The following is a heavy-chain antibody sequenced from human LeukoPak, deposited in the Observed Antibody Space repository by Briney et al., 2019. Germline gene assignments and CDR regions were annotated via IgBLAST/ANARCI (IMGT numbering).Heavy chain of an antibody. V-gene: IGHV4-59*12. D-gene: IGHD1-26*01. CDR3: ARTSSGTAAY. CDR1: GGSISSYY. J-gene: IGHJ4*02. Sequence: SETLSLTCTVSGGSISSYYWSWIRQPPGKGLEWIGNIYYSGSTNYNPSLKSRVTISVDTSKNQFSLKLSSVTAADTAVYYCARTSSGTAAYWGQGTLVTVSS. CDR2: IYYSGST.